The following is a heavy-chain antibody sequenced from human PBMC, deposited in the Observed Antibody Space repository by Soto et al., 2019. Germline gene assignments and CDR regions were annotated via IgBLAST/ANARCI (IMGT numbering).Heavy chain of an antibody. Sequence: EVQLLESGGGLVQPGGSLRISCAASGFDFSNYGMSWVRQAPGKGLAWVSAISGTAHASYYAASVKGRFTISRDNSKNTLYLHMNSLRVEDTAVYFCVKDAPQPFSDWGQGTLVTVSS. CDR1: GFDFSNYG. CDR2: ISGTAHAS. J-gene: IGHJ4*02. CDR3: VKDAPQPFSD. V-gene: IGHV3-23*01. D-gene: IGHD3-3*02.